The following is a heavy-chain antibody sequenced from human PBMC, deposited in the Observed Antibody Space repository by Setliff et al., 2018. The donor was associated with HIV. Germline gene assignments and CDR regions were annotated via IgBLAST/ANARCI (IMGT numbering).Heavy chain of an antibody. CDR3: ARSLTKQLVLGTSREYYFDS. V-gene: IGHV4-38-2*01. CDR2: FHHSGST. J-gene: IGHJ4*02. D-gene: IGHD6-13*01. CDR1: GYSINTAYY. Sequence: SETLSLTCSVSGYSINTAYYWGWIRQSPGKGLEWIGGFHHSGSTHYNPSLKSRVTISGQTSNNHFSLQLTSVTAADTAVYYCARSLTKQLVLGTSREYYFDSWGLGALVTVSS.